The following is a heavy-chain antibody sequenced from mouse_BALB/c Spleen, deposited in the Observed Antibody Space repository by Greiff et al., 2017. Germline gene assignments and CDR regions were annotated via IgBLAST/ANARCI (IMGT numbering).Heavy chain of an antibody. J-gene: IGHJ4*01. CDR2: IYPYNGGT. CDR1: GYTFTDYN. CDR3: ARRDGDYGGAMDY. D-gene: IGHD2-13*01. V-gene: IGHV1S29*02. Sequence: VQLQQSGPELVKPGASVKISCKASGYTFTDYNMHWVKQSHGKSLEWIGYIYPYNGGTGYNQKFKSKATLTVDNSSSTAYMELRSLTSEDSAVYYGARRDGDYGGAMDYWGQGTSVTVSS.